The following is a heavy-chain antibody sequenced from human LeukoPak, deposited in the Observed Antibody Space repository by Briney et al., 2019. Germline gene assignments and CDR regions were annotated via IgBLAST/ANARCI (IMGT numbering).Heavy chain of an antibody. Sequence: ASVKVSCKASGYTFTSYAMHWVRQAPGQRLEWMEWINAGNGNTKYSQKFQGRVTITRDTSASTAYMELSSLRSEDTAVYYCARPHNSGWEFDPWGQGTLVTVSS. J-gene: IGHJ5*02. CDR3: ARPHNSGWEFDP. D-gene: IGHD5-12*01. V-gene: IGHV1-3*01. CDR1: GYTFTSYA. CDR2: INAGNGNT.